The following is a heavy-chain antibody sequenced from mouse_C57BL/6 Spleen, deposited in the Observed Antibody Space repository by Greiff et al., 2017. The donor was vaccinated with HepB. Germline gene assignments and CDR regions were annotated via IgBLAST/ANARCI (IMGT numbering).Heavy chain of an antibody. V-gene: IGHV1-54*01. CDR1: GYAFTNYL. CDR2: INPGSGGT. Sequence: QVQLKQSGAELVRPGTSVKVSCKASGYAFTNYLIEWVKQRPGQGLEWIGVINPGSGGTNYNEKFKGKATLTADKSSSTAYMQLSSLTSEDSAVYFCARWGYYGSSYDWYFDVWGTGTTVTVSS. CDR3: ARWGYYGSSYDWYFDV. D-gene: IGHD1-1*01. J-gene: IGHJ1*03.